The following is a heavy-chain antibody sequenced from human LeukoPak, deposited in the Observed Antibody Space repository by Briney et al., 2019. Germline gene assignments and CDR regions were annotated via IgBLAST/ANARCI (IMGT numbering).Heavy chain of an antibody. CDR3: ARRAYCGGDCYSDY. J-gene: IGHJ4*02. CDR1: GYTFTSCA. CDR2: INTNTGNP. V-gene: IGHV7-4-1*02. Sequence: ASVKVYCKASGYTFTSCAMNWVRPAPGQGLEWMRWINTNTGNPTYAQGFTGRFVFSLDTSVSTAYLQISSLKAEDTAVYYCARRAYCGGDCYSDYWGQGTLVTVSS. D-gene: IGHD2-21*02.